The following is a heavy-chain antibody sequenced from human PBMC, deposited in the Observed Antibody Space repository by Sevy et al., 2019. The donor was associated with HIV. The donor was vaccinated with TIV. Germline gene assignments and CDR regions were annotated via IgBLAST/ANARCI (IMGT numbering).Heavy chain of an antibody. D-gene: IGHD3-3*01. CDR1: GFTVSSSY. CDR3: AGGGGVFGAVAINWFDP. V-gene: IGHV3-53*01. J-gene: IGHJ5*02. Sequence: GGSLRLSCAASGFTVSSSYMTWVRQPPGKGLEWVSVIYSGGSTYYANSVKGRVTISSDNSKNTLYLQMNNLRADDTAVYYCAGGGGVFGAVAINWFDPWGQGALVTVSS. CDR2: IYSGGST.